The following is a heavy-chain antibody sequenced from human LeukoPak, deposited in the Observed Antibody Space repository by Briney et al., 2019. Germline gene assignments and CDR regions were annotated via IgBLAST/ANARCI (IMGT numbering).Heavy chain of an antibody. D-gene: IGHD6-19*01. Sequence: GSAVKVSCKACVGTFISYTISWVRQAPGQGREGRGRIIPILGIANYAQKFQGRVTITADKSPSPAYMELSSLSSEGTAVYYCARDYRSGRFSWFDPWGQGPLVTVSS. J-gene: IGHJ5*02. V-gene: IGHV1-69*04. CDR2: IIPILGIA. CDR3: ARDYRSGRFSWFDP. CDR1: VGTFISYT.